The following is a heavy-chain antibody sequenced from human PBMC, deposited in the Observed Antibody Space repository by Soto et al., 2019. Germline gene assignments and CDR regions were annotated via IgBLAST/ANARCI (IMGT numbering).Heavy chain of an antibody. J-gene: IGHJ4*02. CDR3: ARRGVVPAAPYYFDY. D-gene: IGHD2-2*01. Sequence: QVQLQQWGAGLLKPSETLSLTCAVYGGSFSGYYWSWIRQPPGKGLEWIGEINHSGSTNYNPSLKSRVTISVDTSKNQFSLKLSSVTAADTAVYYCARRGVVPAAPYYFDYWGQGTLVTVSS. V-gene: IGHV4-34*01. CDR1: GGSFSGYY. CDR2: INHSGST.